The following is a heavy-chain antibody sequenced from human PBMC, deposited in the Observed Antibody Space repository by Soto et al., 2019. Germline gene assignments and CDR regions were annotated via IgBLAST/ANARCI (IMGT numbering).Heavy chain of an antibody. D-gene: IGHD3-3*01. V-gene: IGHV4-59*08. J-gene: IGHJ6*03. Sequence: NPSESIALACAVSSDSISIYEWGWTRQPPGKGLEWIGYISYSGSTNYNPSLKSRVTISVDTSKNQFALQVHSVTAADTAVYYCARQEAYYDVYGYYYHYIDVWGKGTTVPVSS. CDR3: ARQEAYYDVYGYYYHYIDV. CDR1: SDSISIYE. CDR2: ISYSGST.